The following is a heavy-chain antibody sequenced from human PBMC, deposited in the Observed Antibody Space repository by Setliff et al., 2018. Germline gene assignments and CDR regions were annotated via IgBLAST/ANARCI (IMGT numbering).Heavy chain of an antibody. V-gene: IGHV4-39*01. J-gene: IGHJ4*02. CDR3: ARLSPYNTGPPFDY. CDR2: IYYNGST. CDR1: GGSIRSSYYY. D-gene: IGHD2-8*02. Sequence: SETLSLTCTVSGGSIRSSYYYWGWIRQPPGKGLEWIGSIYYNGSTHFNPSLKSRVAISVDTSKNLLSLRVNSVTATDTAVYYCARLSPYNTGPPFDYWGQGTLVTVSS.